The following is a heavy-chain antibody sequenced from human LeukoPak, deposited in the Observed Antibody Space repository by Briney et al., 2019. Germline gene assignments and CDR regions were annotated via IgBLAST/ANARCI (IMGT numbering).Heavy chain of an antibody. CDR2: IWYDGSNK. V-gene: IGHV3-33*01. CDR3: ARDRVVRDYYYYGMDV. J-gene: IGHJ6*02. CDR1: GFTFSSYG. D-gene: IGHD6-6*01. Sequence: PGGSLRLSCAASGFTFSSYGMHWVRQAPGEGLEWVAVIWYDGSNKYYADSVKGRFTISRDNSKNTLYLQMNSLRAEDTAVYYCARDRVVRDYYYYGMDVWGQGTTVTVSS.